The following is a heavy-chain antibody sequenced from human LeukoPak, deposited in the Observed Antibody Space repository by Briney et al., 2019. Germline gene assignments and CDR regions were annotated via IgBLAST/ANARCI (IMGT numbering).Heavy chain of an antibody. Sequence: GGSLRLSCAASGFTFSTYGMHWVRQAPGKGLEWVAVMSYDGNNQYYADSVKGRFTISRDNSKNTLYPQMNSLRAEDTAVYYCARDQAMGIAVAGTGGPPDYWGQGTLVTVSS. CDR3: ARDQAMGIAVAGTGGPPDY. D-gene: IGHD6-19*01. J-gene: IGHJ4*02. CDR1: GFTFSTYG. CDR2: MSYDGNNQ. V-gene: IGHV3-30*03.